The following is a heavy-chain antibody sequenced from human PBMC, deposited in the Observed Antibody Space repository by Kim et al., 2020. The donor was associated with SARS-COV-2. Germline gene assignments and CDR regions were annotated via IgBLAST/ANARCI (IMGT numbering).Heavy chain of an antibody. CDR3: ASGDYPYGMAV. J-gene: IGHJ6*02. D-gene: IGHD2-8*02. CDR1: GFTFSSYA. V-gene: IGHV3-30-3*01. Sequence: GGSLRLSCAASGFTFSSYAMHWVRQAPGKGLEWVAVISYDGSNKYYADSVKGRFTISRDNSKNTLYLQMNSLRAEDTAVYYCASGDYPYGMAVWGQGTTVT. CDR2: ISYDGSNK.